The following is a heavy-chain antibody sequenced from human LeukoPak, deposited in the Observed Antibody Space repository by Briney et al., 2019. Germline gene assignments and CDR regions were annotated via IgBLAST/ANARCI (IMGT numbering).Heavy chain of an antibody. CDR1: GFTFSSYA. D-gene: IGHD1-1*01. J-gene: IGHJ4*02. Sequence: GGSLRLSCAASGFTFSSYAMHWVRQAPGKGLEWVAVISDDGSNKYYADSVKGRFTISRDNSKNTLYLQMNSLRAEDTAVYYCARDKTQLGVDYWGQGTLVTVSS. CDR2: ISDDGSNK. V-gene: IGHV3-30-3*01. CDR3: ARDKTQLGVDY.